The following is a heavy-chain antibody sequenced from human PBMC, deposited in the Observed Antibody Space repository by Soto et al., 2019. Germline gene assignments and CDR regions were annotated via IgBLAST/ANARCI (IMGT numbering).Heavy chain of an antibody. V-gene: IGHV1-46*01. CDR3: ARGGPEMATIGGFDY. J-gene: IGHJ4*02. CDR1: GYTFTNYY. Sequence: QVQLVQSGAEVKKPGASVKVSCKASGYTFTNYYIHWVRQAPGQGLEWMGIINPSGGSTNYAQNFTGRVTLTRDTSTSTVYMELSSLRSEDTAVYYCARGGPEMATIGGFDYWGQGTLVTVSS. D-gene: IGHD5-12*01. CDR2: INPSGGST.